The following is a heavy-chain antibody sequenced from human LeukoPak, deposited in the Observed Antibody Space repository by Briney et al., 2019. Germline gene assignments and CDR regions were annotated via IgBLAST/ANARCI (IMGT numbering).Heavy chain of an antibody. V-gene: IGHV4-34*01. CDR2: INHSGST. J-gene: IGHJ4*02. Sequence: SETLSLTCAVYGGSFSGYYWSWIRQPPGKGLEWIGEINHSGSTNYNPSLKSRVTISVDTSKNQSSLKLSSVTAADTAVYYCARGGRQQQLVLSFVDYWGQGTLVTVSS. CDR1: GGSFSGYY. D-gene: IGHD6-13*01. CDR3: ARGGRQQQLVLSFVDY.